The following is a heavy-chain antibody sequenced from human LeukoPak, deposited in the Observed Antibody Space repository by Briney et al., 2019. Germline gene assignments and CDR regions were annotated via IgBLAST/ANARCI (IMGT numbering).Heavy chain of an antibody. Sequence: SETLTLSCTVSDGSISRYYWSWIRQPPGKGLEWIGYIYYSGSANYNPSLKSRVTISVDTSKNQFSLKLSSVTAADTAVYYCAGDSGWYNYWGQGTLITVSS. J-gene: IGHJ4*02. D-gene: IGHD6-19*01. CDR2: IYYSGSA. CDR3: AGDSGWYNY. CDR1: DGSISRYY. V-gene: IGHV4-59*01.